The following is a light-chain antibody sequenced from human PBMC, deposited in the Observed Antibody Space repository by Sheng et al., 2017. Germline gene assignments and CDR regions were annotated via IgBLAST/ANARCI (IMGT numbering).Light chain of an antibody. V-gene: IGKV1-16*01. CDR1: QGINTN. J-gene: IGKJ3*01. CDR3: QQYKTYPFT. Sequence: DIQVTQSPSSLSASVGDRVTITCRASQGINTNLAWIQQKPGKAPKSLIFATSILQSGVSSRFSGSGSGTEFTLTISSLQPEDFAIYYCQQYKTYPFTFGPGTTVDI. CDR2: ATS.